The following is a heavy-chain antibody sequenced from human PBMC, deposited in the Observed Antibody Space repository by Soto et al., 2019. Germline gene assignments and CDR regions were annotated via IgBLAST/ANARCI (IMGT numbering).Heavy chain of an antibody. CDR1: GASISGFY. CDR3: VRDGTKTLREWFDP. J-gene: IGHJ5*02. CDR2: IYATGTT. D-gene: IGHD1-1*01. V-gene: IGHV4-4*07. Sequence: SETLSLTCTVSGASISGFYWSWIRKSAGKGLEWIGRIYATGTTDYNPSLKSRVMMSVDTSKKQFSLKLRYVTAADTAVYYCVRDGTKTLREWFDPWGQG.